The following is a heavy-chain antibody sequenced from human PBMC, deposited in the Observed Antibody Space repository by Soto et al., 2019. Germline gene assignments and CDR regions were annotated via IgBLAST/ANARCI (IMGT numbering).Heavy chain of an antibody. J-gene: IGHJ5*02. CDR1: WGSISNGGYY. V-gene: IGHV4-31*03. CDR3: AREVGITGTTRRINWFDP. CDR2: IYYSGST. Sequence: SETLSPHCTVSWGSISNGGYYWSWISQQPGKGLEWIGYIYYSGSTYYNPSLKSRVTISVDTSKNQFSLKLSSVTAADTAVYYCAREVGITGTTRRINWFDPWGQGTLVTVSS. D-gene: IGHD1-7*01.